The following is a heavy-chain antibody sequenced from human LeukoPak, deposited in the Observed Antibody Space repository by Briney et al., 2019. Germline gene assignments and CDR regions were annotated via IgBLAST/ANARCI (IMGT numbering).Heavy chain of an antibody. J-gene: IGHJ4*02. CDR3: AREVSEGFDF. V-gene: IGHV3-21*01. CDR1: GFTFSSYW. Sequence: GGSLRLSCAASGFTFSSYWMNWIRQAPGKGLEWVSSFGTRSTSIYHAGSVKGRFAISRDNAKNLLYLQMNSLRAEDTALYYCAREVSEGFDFWGQGTLVTVSS. D-gene: IGHD3-22*01. CDR2: FGTRSTSI.